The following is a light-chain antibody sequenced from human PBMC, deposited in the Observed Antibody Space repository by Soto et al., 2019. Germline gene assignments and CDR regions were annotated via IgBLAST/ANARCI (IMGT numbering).Light chain of an antibody. CDR1: QSVSSSY. Sequence: EILLTQSPGTLSLSPGERATLSCRASQSVSSSYLAWYQQKPGQAPRLLIYGASNMATGIPDRFSGSGSATDFTLTISRLEPEDVAEYYCQQYGSAPAFGGGTKVDIK. CDR3: QQYGSAPA. V-gene: IGKV3-20*01. J-gene: IGKJ4*01. CDR2: GAS.